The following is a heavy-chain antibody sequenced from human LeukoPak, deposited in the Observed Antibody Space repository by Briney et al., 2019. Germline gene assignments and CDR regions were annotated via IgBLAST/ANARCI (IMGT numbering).Heavy chain of an antibody. CDR3: ARVGDHFHWYLDL. D-gene: IGHD3-3*02. V-gene: IGHV3-53*01. J-gene: IGHJ2*01. CDR1: GFTVSRKY. CDR2: FYSGSST. Sequence: GGSLRLSCAASGFTVSRKYMNWVRQAPGKGLEWVSIFYSGSSTYYADSVEGRFTISRDSSKNTLFLQMNDLRAEDTAVYYCARVGDHFHWYLDLWGRGTLVTVSS.